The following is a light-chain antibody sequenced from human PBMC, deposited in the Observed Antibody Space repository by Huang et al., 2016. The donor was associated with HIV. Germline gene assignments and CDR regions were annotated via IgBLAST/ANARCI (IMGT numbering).Light chain of an antibody. V-gene: IGKV1-39*01. Sequence: DIQMTQSPSSLSASVGDRISITCRASQTISTFLNWYQQKPGKAPKLLIYAASNLQSGVSSRFSGTGSGTLFTLTVTGLLPDDFATYFCQQTSSVPLTFGGGIKVEMK. CDR3: QQTSSVPLT. CDR2: AAS. J-gene: IGKJ4*01. CDR1: QTISTF.